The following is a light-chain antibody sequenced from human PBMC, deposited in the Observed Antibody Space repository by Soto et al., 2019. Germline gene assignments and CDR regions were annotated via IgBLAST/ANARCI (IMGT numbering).Light chain of an antibody. CDR1: QGISSY. Sequence: PSSFSSSTGDRVTITCRASQGISSYLAWYQQKPGKAPKLLIYAASTLQSGVPSRFSGSGSGTDFTLTISCLQSEDFATYYCQQYYSYPLITFGQGTRLEIK. V-gene: IGKV1-8*01. J-gene: IGKJ5*01. CDR3: QQYYSYPLIT. CDR2: AAS.